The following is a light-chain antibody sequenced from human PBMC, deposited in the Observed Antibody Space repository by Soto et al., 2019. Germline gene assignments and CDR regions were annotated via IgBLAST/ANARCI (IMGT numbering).Light chain of an antibody. CDR3: QQLVSYPHT. CDR2: AAS. V-gene: IGKV1-9*01. Sequence: DIPLTQSPSFLSASVGDRVTLTCRASQGISRHLVWYQQKPGKAPQLLIHAASTVQSGVPSRFSGSGSGTEFTLTISSLEAEDFAVYYCQQLVSYPHTFGQGTNLNIK. CDR1: QGISRH. J-gene: IGKJ2*01.